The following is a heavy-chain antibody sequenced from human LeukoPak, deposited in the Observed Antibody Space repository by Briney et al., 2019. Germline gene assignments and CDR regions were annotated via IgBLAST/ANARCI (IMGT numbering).Heavy chain of an antibody. CDR3: ARVLRSSGWPGLFDY. D-gene: IGHD6-19*01. CDR1: GGPISSSSYY. J-gene: IGHJ4*02. V-gene: IGHV4-39*06. Sequence: PSETLSLTCTVSGGPISSSSYYWGWIRQPPGKGLEWIGSIYYSGSTYYNPSLKSRVTISVDTSKNQFPLKLSSVTAADTAVYYCARVLRSSGWPGLFDYWGQGTLVTVSS. CDR2: IYYSGST.